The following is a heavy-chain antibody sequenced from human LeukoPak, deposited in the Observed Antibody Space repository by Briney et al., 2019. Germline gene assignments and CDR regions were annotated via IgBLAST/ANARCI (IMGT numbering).Heavy chain of an antibody. Sequence: QPGGSLRLSCAASGFTFGDSAMSWVRQTPRKGLEWVSLISFNGRNTYYGDSVKGRFTISRDNSKDTVYLQMNSLRVEDTAIFYCARDIELSTWGPGTMVTVSS. J-gene: IGHJ3*01. CDR3: ARDIELST. CDR1: GFTFGDSA. V-gene: IGHV3-23*01. D-gene: IGHD3-16*02. CDR2: ISFNGRNT.